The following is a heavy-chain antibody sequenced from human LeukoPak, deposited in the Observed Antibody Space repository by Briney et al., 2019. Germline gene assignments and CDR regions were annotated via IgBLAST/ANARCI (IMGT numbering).Heavy chain of an antibody. D-gene: IGHD5-12*01. Sequence: GASVTVSCKASGYTFTSYDINWVRQATGQGLEWMGWMNPNSGNTGYAQKFQGRVTMTRNTSISTAYMELSSLRSEDTAVYYCARAVSGYSGYRWEYWGQGTLVTVSS. CDR2: MNPNSGNT. V-gene: IGHV1-8*01. J-gene: IGHJ4*02. CDR1: GYTFTSYD. CDR3: ARAVSGYSGYRWEY.